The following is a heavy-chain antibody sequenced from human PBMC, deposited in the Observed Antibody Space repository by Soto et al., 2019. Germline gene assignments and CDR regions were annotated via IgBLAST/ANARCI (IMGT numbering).Heavy chain of an antibody. J-gene: IGHJ4*02. V-gene: IGHV3-23*01. CDR2: ISGSGGSA. Sequence: EVQLLESGGGLVQPGGSLRLSCAASGFTFSSYAMSWVRQAPGKGLEWVSGISGSGGSAYYADSVKGRFTISRDNSKNTFYLQRNSLRAEDTAVYYCARGPYCSSTSCYTSEHVDHWGQGNLVTVSS. CDR3: ARGPYCSSTSCYTSEHVDH. D-gene: IGHD2-2*02. CDR1: GFTFSSYA.